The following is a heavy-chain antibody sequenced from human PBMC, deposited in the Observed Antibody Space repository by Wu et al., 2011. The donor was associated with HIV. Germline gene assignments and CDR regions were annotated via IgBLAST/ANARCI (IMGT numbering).Heavy chain of an antibody. CDR1: GYSFTSYD. CDR3: ARDVKLERDYYYGMDV. Sequence: QVQLVQSGAEVKKPGASVKVSCKASGYSFTSYDINWVRQATGQGLEWMGWMNPNSGNTDYAQKFQGRVTMTRDTSISTAYMELSRLRSDDTAVYYCARDVKLERDYYYGMDVWGQGTTVTVSS. V-gene: IGHV1-8*02. CDR2: MNPNSGNT. J-gene: IGHJ6*02. D-gene: IGHD1-1*01.